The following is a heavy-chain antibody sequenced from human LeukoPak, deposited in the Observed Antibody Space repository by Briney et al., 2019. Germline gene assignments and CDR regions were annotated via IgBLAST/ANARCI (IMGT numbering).Heavy chain of an antibody. CDR3: AKDGGYYNYYYYMDV. V-gene: IGHV3-30*02. CDR2: IRYDGSNK. Sequence: GGSLRLSCAASGFTFSSYGMHWVRQAPGKGLEWVAFIRYDGSNKYYADSVKGRFTISRDNSKNTLYLQMNSLRAEDTAVYYCAKDGGYYNYYYYMDVWGKGTTVTISS. J-gene: IGHJ6*03. CDR1: GFTFSSYG.